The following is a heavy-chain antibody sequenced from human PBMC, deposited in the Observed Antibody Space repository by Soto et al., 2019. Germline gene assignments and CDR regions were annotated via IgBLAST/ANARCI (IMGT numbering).Heavy chain of an antibody. D-gene: IGHD2-2*01. J-gene: IGHJ4*02. CDR3: AKDVGPAAMESVFDY. V-gene: IGHV3-30*18. CDR2: ILYDGSNK. Sequence: GGSLRLSCAASGFTFSSYGMHWVRQAPGKGLEWVAVILYDGSNKYYADSVKGRFTISRDNSKNTLYLQMNSLRAEDTAVYYCAKDVGPAAMESVFDYWGQGTLVTVSS. CDR1: GFTFSSYG.